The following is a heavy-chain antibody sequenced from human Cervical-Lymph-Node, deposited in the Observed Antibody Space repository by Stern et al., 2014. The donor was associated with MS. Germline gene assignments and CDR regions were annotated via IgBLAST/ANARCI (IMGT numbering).Heavy chain of an antibody. CDR3: AREFSTSAHPFDY. V-gene: IGHV1-69*06. J-gene: IGHJ4*02. CDR1: GDTFKNYA. CDR2: IVPIFGTT. D-gene: IGHD6-13*01. Sequence: QVQLVQSGAEVKTPGSSVKVSCKTSGDTFKNYAISWVRQAPGLGLEWMGGIVPIFGTTSDARKFRGRIILTADKSTNTTYMELSSLRSEDTAVYYCAREFSTSAHPFDYWGQGSLLTVSS.